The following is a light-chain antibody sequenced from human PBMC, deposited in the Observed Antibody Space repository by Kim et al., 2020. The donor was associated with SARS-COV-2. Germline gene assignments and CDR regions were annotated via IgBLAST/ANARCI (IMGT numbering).Light chain of an antibody. Sequence: SSELTQDPAVSVALGQTVRITCQGDSLRSYYATWYQRKPGQAPILVIYGKNNRPSGIPDRFSGSSSGNTASLTITGTQAGDEAEYYCNSRDSNDNVVFGGGTQLTVL. CDR2: GKN. CDR3: NSRDSNDNVV. J-gene: IGLJ2*01. V-gene: IGLV3-19*01. CDR1: SLRSYY.